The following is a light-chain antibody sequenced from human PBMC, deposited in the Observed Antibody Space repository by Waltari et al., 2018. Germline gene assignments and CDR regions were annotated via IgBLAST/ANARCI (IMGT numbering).Light chain of an antibody. Sequence: SSELTQDPAVSVALGQTVRITCQGDSLRSYYASWYQQQPGRAPVLVISGKKNRPSGIQDRCSGSNSGRTAFLTITGAQAEDEADYYCNFRDSSGGLGVFGGGTKLTVL. CDR3: NFRDSSGGLGV. J-gene: IGLJ3*02. V-gene: IGLV3-19*01. CDR2: GKK. CDR1: SLRSYY.